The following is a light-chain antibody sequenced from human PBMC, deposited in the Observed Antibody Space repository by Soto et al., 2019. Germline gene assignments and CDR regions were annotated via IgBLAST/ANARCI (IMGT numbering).Light chain of an antibody. CDR1: QSVSSN. Sequence: EIVMTQSPATLSVSPGERATLSCRASQSVSSNLAWYQQKPGQAPRLLIYGASNRATGIPARFSGSGSGTEFTLTISGLQSEDFAVYYCQQYNNWPPYTFGQKTKLEIK. CDR3: QQYNNWPPYT. CDR2: GAS. J-gene: IGKJ2*01. V-gene: IGKV3-15*01.